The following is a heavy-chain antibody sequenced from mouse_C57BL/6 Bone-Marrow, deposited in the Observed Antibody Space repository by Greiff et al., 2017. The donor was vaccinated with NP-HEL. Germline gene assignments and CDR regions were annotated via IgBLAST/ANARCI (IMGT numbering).Heavy chain of an antibody. CDR1: GYTFTSYW. D-gene: IGHD2-2*01. Sequence: QVQLKQPGAELVKPGASVKMSCKASGYTFTSYWITWVKQRPGQGLEWIGDIYPGSGSTNYNEKFKSKATLTVDTSSSTAYMQLSSLTSEDSAVYYCAISYYGYDVWDWFAYWGQGTLVTVSA. V-gene: IGHV1-55*01. J-gene: IGHJ3*01. CDR3: AISYYGYDVWDWFAY. CDR2: IYPGSGST.